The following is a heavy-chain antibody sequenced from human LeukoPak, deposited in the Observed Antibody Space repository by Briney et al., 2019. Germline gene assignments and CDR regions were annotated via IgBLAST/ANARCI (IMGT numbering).Heavy chain of an antibody. CDR2: IRSDGNNK. V-gene: IGHV3-30*02. Sequence: GGSLRLSCAASGFTFTTYGMHWVRQAPGKGLEWVAFIRSDGNNKYYADSVKGRFTISRDNSKNTLFLQMNSLRPEDTAVYYCAKDRDLASWGQGTLVTVSS. J-gene: IGHJ5*02. CDR1: GFTFTTYG. CDR3: AKDRDLAS.